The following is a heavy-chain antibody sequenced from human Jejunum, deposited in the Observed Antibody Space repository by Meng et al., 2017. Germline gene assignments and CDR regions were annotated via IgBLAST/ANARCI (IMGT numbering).Heavy chain of an antibody. Sequence: LVQSCAEVTTPGSSVKFSCKDSGGTFSSYAITWVRQAPGQGLEWMGGIIPIFGTANYAQKFQGRVTITADESTSTAYMELSSLRSEDTAVYYCARASEGSPTVTLIDYWGQGTLVTVSS. CDR2: IIPIFGTA. CDR3: ARASEGSPTVTLIDY. CDR1: GGTFSSYA. V-gene: IGHV1-69*01. D-gene: IGHD4-17*01. J-gene: IGHJ4*02.